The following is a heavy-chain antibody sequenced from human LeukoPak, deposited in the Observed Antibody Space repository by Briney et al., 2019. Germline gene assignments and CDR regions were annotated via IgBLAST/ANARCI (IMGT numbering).Heavy chain of an antibody. CDR1: GFTFSSYA. CDR2: TSGSGDST. D-gene: IGHD6-19*01. J-gene: IGHJ4*02. Sequence: GGSLRLSCAASGFTFSSYAMSWVRQAPGKGLEWVSSTSGSGDSTYYADSVKGRFTISRDNSKNTLFLQMNSLTAEDTAVCYCARAYSSGWYGYWGQGTLVTVSS. V-gene: IGHV3-23*01. CDR3: ARAYSSGWYGY.